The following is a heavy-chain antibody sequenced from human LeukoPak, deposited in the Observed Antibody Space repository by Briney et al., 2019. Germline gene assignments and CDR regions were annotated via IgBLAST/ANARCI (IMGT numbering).Heavy chain of an antibody. D-gene: IGHD3-22*01. CDR1: GFTFSSYA. CDR2: VSSGDGIT. CDR3: ARDPGLGYYDSSGYYTGFYFDY. V-gene: IGHV3-23*01. J-gene: IGHJ4*02. Sequence: GGSLRLSCAASGFTFSSYAMSWVRQAPGKGLEWVSTVSSGDGITYYADSVKGRFTISRDNSKNTLYLQMNSLRAEDTAVYYCARDPGLGYYDSSGYYTGFYFDYWGQGTLVTVSS.